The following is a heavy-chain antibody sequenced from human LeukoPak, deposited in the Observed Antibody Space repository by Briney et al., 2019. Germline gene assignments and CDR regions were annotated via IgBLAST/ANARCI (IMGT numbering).Heavy chain of an antibody. CDR1: GYTFTGYY. V-gene: IGHV1-2*02. CDR2: INPNSGGT. Sequence: ASVKVSCKASGYTFTGYYMHWVRQAPGQGLEWMGWINPNSGGTNYAQKFQGRVTMTRDTSISTAYMELSRLRSDDTAVYYCASQLTYYYDSSGYYYSDYWGQGTLVTVSS. J-gene: IGHJ4*02. D-gene: IGHD3-22*01. CDR3: ASQLTYYYDSSGYYYSDY.